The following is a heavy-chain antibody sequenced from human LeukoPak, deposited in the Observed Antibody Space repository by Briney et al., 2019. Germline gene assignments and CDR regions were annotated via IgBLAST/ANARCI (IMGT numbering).Heavy chain of an antibody. J-gene: IGHJ4*02. Sequence: SETLSLTCTVSGGSISSGDYYWSWIRQPPGKGLEWIGYIYYSGSTYYNPSLKSRVTISVDTSKNQFSLKPSSVTAADTAVYYCARDSGSYYESDYWGQGTLVTVSS. CDR2: IYYSGST. D-gene: IGHD1-26*01. CDR1: GGSISSGDYY. V-gene: IGHV4-30-4*01. CDR3: ARDSGSYYESDY.